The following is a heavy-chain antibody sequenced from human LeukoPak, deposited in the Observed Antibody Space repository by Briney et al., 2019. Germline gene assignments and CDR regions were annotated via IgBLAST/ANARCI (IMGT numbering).Heavy chain of an antibody. CDR3: AKTYSRESGYDFFFHY. V-gene: IGHV3-33*06. CDR1: RFSFSNYG. Sequence: GGSLRLSCAASRFSFSNYGFHWVRQAPGKGLDWVSAISYDGKNIHYPDSVKGRFTISRDNSRNTVYLQMNSLRVEDTAVYYCAKTYSRESGYDFFFHYWGRGTRVTVSS. J-gene: IGHJ4*02. CDR2: ISYDGKNI. D-gene: IGHD5-12*01.